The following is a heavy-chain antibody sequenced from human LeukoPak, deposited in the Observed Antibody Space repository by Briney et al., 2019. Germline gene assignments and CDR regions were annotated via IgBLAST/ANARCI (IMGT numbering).Heavy chain of an antibody. CDR3: ARLYPGYCSSTICYCDP. CDR1: GYRFTEYW. J-gene: IGHJ5*02. V-gene: IGHV5-51*01. Sequence: GESLKISCKGSGYRFTEYWIAWVRQMPGKGLEWMGIIFPRDSDTRYSPSFQGQVTISADKSISTAYLHWSSLKASDTAIYYCARLYPGYCSSTICYCDPWGQGTLVTVSS. CDR2: IFPRDSDT. D-gene: IGHD2-2*03.